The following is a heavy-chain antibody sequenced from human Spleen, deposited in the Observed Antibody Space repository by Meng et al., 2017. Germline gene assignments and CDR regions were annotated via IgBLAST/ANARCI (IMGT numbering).Heavy chain of an antibody. J-gene: IGHJ4*02. CDR3: AKDRAPRTRSADY. D-gene: IGHD5-24*01. Sequence: GGSLRLSCAASGFTFSSYAMRWVRQAPGKGLEWVSAISGSGGSTYYADSVKGRFTISRDNSKHTLYLQMNSLRAEDTAVYYCAKDRAPRTRSADYWGQGTLVTVSS. CDR2: ISGSGGST. V-gene: IGHV3-23*01. CDR1: GFTFSSYA.